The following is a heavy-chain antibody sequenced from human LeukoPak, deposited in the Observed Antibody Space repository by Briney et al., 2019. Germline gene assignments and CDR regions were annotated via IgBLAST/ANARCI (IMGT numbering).Heavy chain of an antibody. V-gene: IGHV3-23*01. Sequence: GGSLKLSCAASGFTFNNYAMSWVRQAPGKGLEWVSAISSNGGSTYYADSVKGRFTISRDNAKNSLYLQMNSLRAEDTAVYYCARDSIFFSSGWHVGPDWGQGTLVTVSS. CDR1: GFTFNNYA. D-gene: IGHD6-19*01. CDR3: ARDSIFFSSGWHVGPD. J-gene: IGHJ4*02. CDR2: ISSNGGST.